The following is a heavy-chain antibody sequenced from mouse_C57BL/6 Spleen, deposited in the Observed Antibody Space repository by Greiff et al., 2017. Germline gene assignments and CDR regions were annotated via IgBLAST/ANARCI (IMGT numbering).Heavy chain of an antibody. CDR3: ARHEGASNWGVFDY. D-gene: IGHD4-1*02. CDR1: GYTFTEYT. V-gene: IGHV1-62-2*01. CDR2: FYPGSGSI. J-gene: IGHJ2*01. Sequence: QVQLQQSGAELVKPGASVKLSCKASGYTFTEYTIHWVKQRSGQGLEWIGWFYPGSGSIKYNEKFKDKATLTEGKSSSTVYMELSRLTSEDSAVXFWARHEGASNWGVFDYWGQGTTRTVSS.